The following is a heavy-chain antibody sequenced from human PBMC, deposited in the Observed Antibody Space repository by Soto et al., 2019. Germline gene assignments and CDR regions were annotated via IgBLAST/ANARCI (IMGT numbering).Heavy chain of an antibody. J-gene: IGHJ5*02. CDR2: INPSGGST. CDR3: ARDPTLSIAPNGAWFDP. V-gene: IGHV1-46*03. D-gene: IGHD2-21*01. Sequence: ASVKVSCNASGYTFTSYYMHLVRQAPGQGLEWMGIINPSGGSTSYAQKFQGRVTMTRDTSTSTVYMELSSLRSEDTAVYYCARDPTLSIAPNGAWFDPWGQGTLVTVSS. CDR1: GYTFTSYY.